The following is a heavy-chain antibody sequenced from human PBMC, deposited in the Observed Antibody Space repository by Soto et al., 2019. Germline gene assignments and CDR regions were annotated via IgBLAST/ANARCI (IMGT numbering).Heavy chain of an antibody. J-gene: IGHJ5*02. CDR1: GFTFSMHS. D-gene: IGHD3-22*01. CDR2: ISSSGTNI. V-gene: IGHV3-48*02. CDR3: ARDTSDSTGWLNWFDP. Sequence: GGSLRLSCTASGFTFSMHSMNWVRQAPGKGLEWVAYISSSGTNIYYSDAVRGRFTISRDNAKNSLFLQMNSLRDEDTALYYCARDTSDSTGWLNWFDPWGQGTLVTVSS.